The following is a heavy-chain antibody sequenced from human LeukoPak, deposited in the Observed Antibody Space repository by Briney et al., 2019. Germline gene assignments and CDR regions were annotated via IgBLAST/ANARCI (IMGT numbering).Heavy chain of an antibody. CDR1: GYTFTSYG. Sequence: SVKVSCKASGYTFTSYGISWVRQAPGQGLEWMGRIIPIFGTANYAQKFQGRVTITTDESTSTAYMELSSLRSEDTAVYYCAREYSRSIAAAGTAYYYYYMDVWGKGTTVTVSS. V-gene: IGHV1-69*05. CDR2: IIPIFGTA. J-gene: IGHJ6*03. CDR3: AREYSRSIAAAGTAYYYYYMDV. D-gene: IGHD6-13*01.